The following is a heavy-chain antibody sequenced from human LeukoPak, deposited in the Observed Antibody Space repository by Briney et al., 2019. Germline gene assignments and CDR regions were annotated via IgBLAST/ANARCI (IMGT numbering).Heavy chain of an antibody. Sequence: SETLSLTCTVSGASISSTSHYWGWIRQPPGKGLEWIGEINHSGSTNYNPSLKSRVTISVDTSKNQFSLKLSSVTAADTAVYYCARRKGFGELWAYYFDYWGQGTLVTVSS. J-gene: IGHJ4*02. CDR1: GASISSTSHY. CDR3: ARRKGFGELWAYYFDY. CDR2: INHSGST. D-gene: IGHD3-10*01. V-gene: IGHV4-39*07.